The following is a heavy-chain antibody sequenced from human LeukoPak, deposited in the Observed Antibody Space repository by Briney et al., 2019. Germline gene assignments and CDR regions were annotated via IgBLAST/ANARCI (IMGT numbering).Heavy chain of an antibody. J-gene: IGHJ6*03. Sequence: PSETLSLTCAVYGGSFSGYYWSWIRQPPGKGLEWIGRIYTSGSTNYNPSLKSRVTISVDTSKNQFSLKLSSVTAADTAVYYCARDITMVRGGYYYYYYMDVWGKGTTVTISS. CDR2: IYTSGST. CDR3: ARDITMVRGGYYYYYYMDV. V-gene: IGHV4-59*10. D-gene: IGHD3-10*01. CDR1: GGSFSGYY.